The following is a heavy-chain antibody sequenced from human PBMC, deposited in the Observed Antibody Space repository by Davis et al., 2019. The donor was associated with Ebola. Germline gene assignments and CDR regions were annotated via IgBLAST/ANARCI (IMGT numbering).Heavy chain of an antibody. CDR3: ARDLSWSLAVAVNNWFDP. Sequence: ASVKVSCKASGYTFTSYGISWVRQAPGQGLEWMGWISAYNGNTNYAQKLQGRVTMTTDTSTSTAYMELRSLRSDDTAVYYCARDLSWSLAVAVNNWFDPWGQGTLVTVSS. J-gene: IGHJ5*02. V-gene: IGHV1-18*01. D-gene: IGHD6-19*01. CDR1: GYTFTSYG. CDR2: ISAYNGNT.